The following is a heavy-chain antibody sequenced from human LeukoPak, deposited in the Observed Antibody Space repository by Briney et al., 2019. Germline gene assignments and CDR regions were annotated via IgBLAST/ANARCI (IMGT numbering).Heavy chain of an antibody. V-gene: IGHV4-39*01. D-gene: IGHD6-19*01. CDR2: IYYSGNT. CDR1: GDSISTSNSY. Sequence: PSETLSLTCTVSGDSISTSNSYWGWIRQPPGKGLEWIGSIYYSGNTYYNASLKSPVTISVDTSKNQFSLKFTSVTAADTAVYYCAKGAGPPWFDPWGQGTLVTVSS. J-gene: IGHJ5*02. CDR3: AKGAGPPWFDP.